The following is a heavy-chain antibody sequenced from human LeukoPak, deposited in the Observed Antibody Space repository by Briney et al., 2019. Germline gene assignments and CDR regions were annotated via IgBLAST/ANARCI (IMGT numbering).Heavy chain of an antibody. J-gene: IGHJ4*02. V-gene: IGHV1-69*02. CDR2: IIPILGIA. Sequence: SVKVSCKASGGTFSSYTISWVRQAPGQGLEWMGRIIPILGIANYAQKSQGRVTITADKSTSTAYMELSSLRSEDTAVYYCASLTVTTGRSGGYWGQGTLVTVSS. D-gene: IGHD4-11*01. CDR1: GGTFSSYT. CDR3: ASLTVTTGRSGGY.